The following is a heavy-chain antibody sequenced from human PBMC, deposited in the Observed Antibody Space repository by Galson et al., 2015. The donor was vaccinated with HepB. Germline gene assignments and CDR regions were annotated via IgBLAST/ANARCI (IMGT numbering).Heavy chain of an antibody. CDR2: IKSKTDGGTT. Sequence: SLRLSCAASGFTFSNAWMSWVRQAPGKGLEWVGRIKSKTDGGTTDYAAPVKVRFTFSRDDSKNTLSLQMNSLKTEDTAVYYCTTYGGNSEFGYYFDYWGQGTLVTVSS. CDR1: GFTFSNAW. J-gene: IGHJ4*02. D-gene: IGHD4-23*01. V-gene: IGHV3-15*01. CDR3: TTYGGNSEFGYYFDY.